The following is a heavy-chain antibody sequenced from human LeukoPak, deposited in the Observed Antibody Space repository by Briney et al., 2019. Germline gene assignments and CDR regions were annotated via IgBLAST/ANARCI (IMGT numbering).Heavy chain of an antibody. J-gene: IGHJ4*02. CDR2: INPNSGGT. D-gene: IGHD5-24*01. CDR3: ARGGERWLLRHRRPESEDY. Sequence: ASVKVSCKASGYTFTNFDINWVRQAPGQGLEWMGWINPNSGGTNYAQKFQGRVTMTRDTSISTAYMELSRLRSDDTAVYYCARGGERWLLRHRRPESEDYWGQGTLVTVSS. V-gene: IGHV1-2*02. CDR1: GYTFTNFD.